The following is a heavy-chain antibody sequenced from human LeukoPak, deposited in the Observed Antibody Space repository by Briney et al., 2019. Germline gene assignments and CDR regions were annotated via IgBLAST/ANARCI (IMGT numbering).Heavy chain of an antibody. Sequence: SETLSLTCTVSGGSISSYHWSWIRQPPGKGLEWIGYIYYSGSTNHNPSLKSRVTISVDTSKNQFSLKLSSVTAADTAVYYCARSGKARYCSSTSCLNWFDPWGQGTLVTVSS. CDR2: IYYSGST. CDR1: GGSISSYH. CDR3: ARSGKARYCSSTSCLNWFDP. J-gene: IGHJ5*02. V-gene: IGHV4-59*08. D-gene: IGHD2-2*01.